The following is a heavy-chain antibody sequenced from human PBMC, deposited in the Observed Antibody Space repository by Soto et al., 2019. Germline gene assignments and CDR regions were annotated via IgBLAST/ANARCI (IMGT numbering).Heavy chain of an antibody. CDR2: IYYSGST. J-gene: IGHJ6*02. V-gene: IGHV4-30-2*05. CDR3: AXRSTVTSYYYYYYGMDV. CDR1: GGSISSGGYS. D-gene: IGHD4-17*01. Sequence: TLSLTCAISGGSISSGGYSWSWIRQPPGKGLEWIGYIYYSGSTYYNPSLKSRVTISVDTSKNQFSLELSSVTAADTAVYYCAXRSTVTSYYYYYYGMDVWGQGTTVTVSS.